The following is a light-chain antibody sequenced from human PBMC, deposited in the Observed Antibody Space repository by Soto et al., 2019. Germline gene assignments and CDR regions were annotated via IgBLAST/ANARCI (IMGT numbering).Light chain of an antibody. CDR2: DAS. Sequence: EIVSTQSPGTLSLSPGERATLSCRASQSVRSDYVAWYQQKPGQAPRLLIYDASTRATGISDRFSGSGSGTDFTLTIRRLEPEDFAVYYCQQYDNSGTFGQGTKV. CDR3: QQYDNSGT. CDR1: QSVRSDY. J-gene: IGKJ1*01. V-gene: IGKV3-20*01.